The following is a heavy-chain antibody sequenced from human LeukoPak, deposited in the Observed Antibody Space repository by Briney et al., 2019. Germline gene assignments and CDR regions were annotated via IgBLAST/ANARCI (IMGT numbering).Heavy chain of an antibody. V-gene: IGHV3-7*01. D-gene: IGHD2-15*01. CDR2: IKPDGSEK. J-gene: IGHJ4*02. Sequence: GSLRLSCAASGFTFSSYDMSWVRQAPGKGLEWVANIKPDGSEKFYVDSVKGRFTISRDNAKNSVYLQMNSLRVEETAIYYCARGGSDYWGQGTLVTVSS. CDR3: ARGGSDY. CDR1: GFTFSSYD.